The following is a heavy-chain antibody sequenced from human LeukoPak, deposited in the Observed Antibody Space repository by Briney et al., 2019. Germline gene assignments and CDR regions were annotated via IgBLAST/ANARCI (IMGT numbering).Heavy chain of an antibody. D-gene: IGHD1-7*01. J-gene: IGHJ4*02. CDR2: IKQDGSEK. V-gene: IGHV3-7*01. CDR1: GFTFSSYW. CDR3: ARVFRWNYRSGFDY. Sequence: GGSLRLSCAASGFTFSSYWMSWVRQAPGKGLEWVANIKQDGSEKYYVDSVKGRFTISRDNAKNSLYLQMNSLRAEDTAVYYCARVFRWNYRSGFDYWGQGTLVTVSS.